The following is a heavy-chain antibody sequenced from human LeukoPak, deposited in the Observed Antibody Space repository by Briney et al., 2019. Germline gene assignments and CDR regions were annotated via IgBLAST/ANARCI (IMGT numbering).Heavy chain of an antibody. D-gene: IGHD1/OR15-1a*01. CDR2: IYYSGST. V-gene: IGHV4-39*01. CDR3: ARLSYNWNTGY. CDR1: GGSISSSSYY. J-gene: IGHJ4*02. Sequence: SETLSLTCTVSGGSISSSSYYWGWIRQPPGKGLEWIGSIYYSGSTYYSPSLNGRVTISVDTSKNQFSLKLTSVTAADTAAYYCARLSYNWNTGYWGQGTLVTVSS.